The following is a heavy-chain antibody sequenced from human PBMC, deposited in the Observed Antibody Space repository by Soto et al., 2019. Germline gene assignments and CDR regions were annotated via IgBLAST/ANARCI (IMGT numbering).Heavy chain of an antibody. Sequence: PGGSLRLSCAASGFTVSSNYMSWVRQALGKGLEWISAISGSANNAYYADSVKGRFAVSRDNSKNMVYLHMNSLRAEDTAVYFCAKTGGSGWHLSDWGQGILVTVSS. J-gene: IGHJ4*02. CDR3: AKTGGSGWHLSD. V-gene: IGHV3-23*01. CDR2: ISGSANNA. CDR1: GFTVSSNY. D-gene: IGHD6-19*01.